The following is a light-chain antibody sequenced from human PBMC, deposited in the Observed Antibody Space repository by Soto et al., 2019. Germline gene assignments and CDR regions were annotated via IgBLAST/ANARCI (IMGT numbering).Light chain of an antibody. J-gene: IGKJ1*01. CDR1: QSVSSSY. CDR3: QQYSSSVWP. CDR2: GAS. Sequence: EIVLTQSPGTLSLSPGERATLSCRASQSVSSSYLSWYQQKPGQAPRLLLYGASRRATGTPDRFSGSGSGTDFTLNISRQEPEDFAVYYCQQYSSSVWPVCQWTKVEIK. V-gene: IGKV3-20*01.